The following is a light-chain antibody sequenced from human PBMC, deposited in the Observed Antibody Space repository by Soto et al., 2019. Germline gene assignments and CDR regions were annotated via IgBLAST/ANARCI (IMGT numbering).Light chain of an antibody. Sequence: EIVMSQSPATMSVSPVDRSTLSFRARQSVSSNLAWYQQKPGQAPRLLIYGASSRATGIPDRFSGSGSGTDFTLTISRLEPEDFAVYYCQQYGSSLRTFGQGTKVDI. J-gene: IGKJ1*01. CDR1: QSVSSN. V-gene: IGKV3-20*01. CDR3: QQYGSSLRT. CDR2: GAS.